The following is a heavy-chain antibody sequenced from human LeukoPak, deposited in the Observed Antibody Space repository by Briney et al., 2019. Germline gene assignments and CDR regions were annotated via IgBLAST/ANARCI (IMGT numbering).Heavy chain of an antibody. D-gene: IGHD4-23*01. CDR1: GYTFTGYY. CDR3: ARAAVWGYGGNPVDY. CDR2: INPNSGVT. Sequence: ASVKVSCKASGYTFTGYYMHWVRQAPGQGLEWMGWINPNSGVTSYAQKFQGRVTMTRDTSINTDYMELSSLRSDDTAVFYCARAAVWGYGGNPVDYWGQGTPVTVSP. V-gene: IGHV1-2*02. J-gene: IGHJ4*02.